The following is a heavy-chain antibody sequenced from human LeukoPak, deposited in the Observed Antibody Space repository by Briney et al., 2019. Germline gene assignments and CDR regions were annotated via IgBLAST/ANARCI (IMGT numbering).Heavy chain of an antibody. V-gene: IGHV1-8*02. CDR1: GYTFTSYG. D-gene: IGHD3-10*01. CDR2: MNPNSGNT. Sequence: GASVKVSCKASGYTFTSYGINWVRQATGQGLEWMGWMNPNSGNTGYAQKLQGRVTMTRNTSISTAYMELSSLRSEDTAVYYCARGHYNYYGSGSYYNALVTPRYYYYGMDVWGQGTTVTVSS. CDR3: ARGHYNYYGSGSYYNALVTPRYYYYGMDV. J-gene: IGHJ6*02.